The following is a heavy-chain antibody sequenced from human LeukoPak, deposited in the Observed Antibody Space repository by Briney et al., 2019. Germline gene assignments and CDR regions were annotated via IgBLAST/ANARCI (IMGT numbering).Heavy chain of an antibody. CDR3: ARGGTSGSYSDY. J-gene: IGHJ4*02. Sequence: SETLSLTCTVSGVSISSYYWSWIRQPAGKGLEGIGRIYTSGSTDYNPSLKSRVPMSVDTSKNQFSLKLSSVTAADTAVYYCARGGTSGSYSDYWGQGTLVTVSS. V-gene: IGHV4-4*07. CDR1: GVSISSYY. CDR2: IYTSGST. D-gene: IGHD1-26*01.